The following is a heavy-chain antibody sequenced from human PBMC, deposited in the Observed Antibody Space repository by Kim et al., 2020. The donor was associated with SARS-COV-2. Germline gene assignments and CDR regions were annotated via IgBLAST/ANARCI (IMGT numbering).Heavy chain of an antibody. CDR3: ARGGLIAPPQFDY. D-gene: IGHD3-22*01. J-gene: IGHJ4*02. Sequence: SETLSLTCAVSGGSISSSNWWSWVRQPPGKGLEWIGEIYHSGSTNYNPSLKSRVTISVDKSKNQFSLKLSSVTAADTAVYNCARGGLIAPPQFDYWGQGTLVTVSS. CDR2: IYHSGST. V-gene: IGHV4-4*02. CDR1: GGSISSSNW.